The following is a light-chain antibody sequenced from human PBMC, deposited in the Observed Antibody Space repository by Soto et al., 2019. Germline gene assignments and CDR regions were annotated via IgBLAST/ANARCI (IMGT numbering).Light chain of an antibody. CDR3: QQTYITPIT. CDR1: QTINNN. Sequence: DIEMTQSPASLSASVGDRVTISCRTSQTINNNLNCYQQRPGKAPKLLIYSSSSLMIGVPPRFSGSGSGTDFTLTISSLQPEDFATYFCQQTYITPITFGQGTRLDIK. CDR2: SSS. V-gene: IGKV1-39*01. J-gene: IGKJ5*01.